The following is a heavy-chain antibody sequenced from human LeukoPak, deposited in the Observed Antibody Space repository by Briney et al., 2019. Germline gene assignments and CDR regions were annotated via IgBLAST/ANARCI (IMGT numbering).Heavy chain of an antibody. CDR2: IKQDGSEK. D-gene: IGHD3-3*01. CDR3: AGGLRFLEYV. V-gene: IGHV3-7*01. CDR1: GFTFSNYW. Sequence: GGSLGLSCAVSGFTFSNYWMSWVRQAPGKGLEWVAYIKQDGSEKYYVDSVKGRFTISRDNAKNSLYLQMNSLRAEDTAVYYCAGGLRFLEYVWGQGTTVTVSS. J-gene: IGHJ6*02.